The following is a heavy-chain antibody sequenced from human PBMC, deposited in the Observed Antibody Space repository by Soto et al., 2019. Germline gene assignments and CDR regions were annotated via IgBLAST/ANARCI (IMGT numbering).Heavy chain of an antibody. CDR1: GFSFSDTV. J-gene: IGHJ4*02. CDR3: AKPESSDY. V-gene: IGHV3-23*05. Sequence: EVQLLESGGGLVQPGGSLRLYCAASGFSFSDTVMTWVRQAPGKGLEWVSDINTRVTTTIYTDSVRGRFTVSRDNSKNMVYLQMNSLRAEDTAVYYCAKPESSDYWGQGTLVTVSS. D-gene: IGHD3-10*01. CDR2: INTRVTTT.